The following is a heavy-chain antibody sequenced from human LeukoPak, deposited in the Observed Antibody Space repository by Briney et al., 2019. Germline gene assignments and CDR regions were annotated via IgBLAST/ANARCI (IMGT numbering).Heavy chain of an antibody. J-gene: IGHJ5*02. V-gene: IGHV1-18*01. CDR2: ISAYNGNT. Sequence: GASVKVSCKASGYTFTSYGISWVRQAPGQGLEWMGWISAYNGNTNYAQKLQGRVTMTTDTSTSTVYMELRSLRSDDTAVYYCARSGIGYFDWYPDWFDPWGQGTLVTVSS. D-gene: IGHD3-9*01. CDR1: GYTFTSYG. CDR3: ARSGIGYFDWYPDWFDP.